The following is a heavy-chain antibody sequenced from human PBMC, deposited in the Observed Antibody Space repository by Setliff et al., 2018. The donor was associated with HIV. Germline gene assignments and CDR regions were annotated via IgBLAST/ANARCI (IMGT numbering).Heavy chain of an antibody. CDR2: ITAYNGNT. J-gene: IGHJ4*02. Sequence: ASVKVSCKASGYTFDSYGISWVRQAPGQGLEWMGWITAYNGNTNYAQKFQGRVTMTRDTSTSTVYMELSSLRSEDTAVYYCARVWPRGLISFYGYWGQGTL. CDR1: GYTFDSYG. V-gene: IGHV1-18*01. D-gene: IGHD2-2*01. CDR3: ARVWPRGLISFYGY.